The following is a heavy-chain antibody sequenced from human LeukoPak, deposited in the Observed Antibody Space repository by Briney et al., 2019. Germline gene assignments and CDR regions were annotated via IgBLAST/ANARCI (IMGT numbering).Heavy chain of an antibody. D-gene: IGHD6-13*01. V-gene: IGHV4-39*07. CDR2: IYYSGST. Sequence: SETLSLTCTVSGGSISSSSYYWGWIRQPPGKGLEWIGSIYYSGSTYYNPSLKSRVTISVDTSKNQFSLKLSSVTAADTAVYYCARVPYSSSWIDYWGQGTLVTISS. CDR1: GGSISSSSYY. J-gene: IGHJ4*02. CDR3: ARVPYSSSWIDY.